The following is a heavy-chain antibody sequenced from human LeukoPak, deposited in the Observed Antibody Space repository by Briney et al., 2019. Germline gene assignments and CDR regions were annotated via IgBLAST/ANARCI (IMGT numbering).Heavy chain of an antibody. CDR3: ARSTMVRGNWFDP. J-gene: IGHJ5*02. CDR2: IYHSGST. D-gene: IGHD3-10*01. V-gene: IGHV4-38-2*01. CDR1: GYFISSGYY. Sequence: SETLSLTCAVSGYFISSGYYWGWIRQPPGKGLEWIGSIYHSGSTYYNPSLKSRVTISVDTSKNQFSLKLSSVTAADTAVYYCARSTMVRGNWFDPWGQGTLVTVSS.